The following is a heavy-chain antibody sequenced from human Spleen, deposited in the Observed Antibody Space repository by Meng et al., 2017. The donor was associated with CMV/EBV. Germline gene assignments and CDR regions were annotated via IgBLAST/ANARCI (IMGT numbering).Heavy chain of an antibody. J-gene: IGHJ4*02. V-gene: IGHV1-2*02. CDR2: INPNSGGT. Sequence: ASVKVSCKASGYNFTNYYIYWVRQAPGQGLEWMGWINPNSGGTNYAQKFQGRVTMTSETSITTAYMELSRVTSEGTAVYYCARAAYYYDSSGNPRFSSFDYWGQGTLVTVSS. CDR1: GYNFTNYY. D-gene: IGHD3-22*01. CDR3: ARAAYYYDSSGNPRFSSFDY.